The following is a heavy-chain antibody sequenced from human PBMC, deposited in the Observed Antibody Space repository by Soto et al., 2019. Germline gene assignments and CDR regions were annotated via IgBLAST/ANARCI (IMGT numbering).Heavy chain of an antibody. J-gene: IGHJ4*02. D-gene: IGHD3-3*01. V-gene: IGHV3-30-3*01. CDR2: MSHDGSNR. CDR3: VRSAGVPTPDFDY. CDR1: GFAFSIYA. Sequence: QVLLVEAGGGVVQPGRSLRLSCAGSGFAFSIYAIHWVRQAPGKGLEWVAVMSHDGSNRYYADAVQGRFTISRDNSKSSVYLEMNSPRAEDTDVYFCVRSAGVPTPDFDYWGQGTLVTVSS.